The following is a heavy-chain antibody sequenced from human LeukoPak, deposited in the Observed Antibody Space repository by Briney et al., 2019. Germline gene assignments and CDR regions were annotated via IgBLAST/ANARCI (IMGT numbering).Heavy chain of an antibody. V-gene: IGHV1-8*03. CDR1: GGTFSSYA. CDR2: MNPNSGNT. CDR3: QAKGYCSSTSCYKGQTFNYYYMDV. Sequence: GASVKVSCKASGGTFSSYAISWVRQATGQGLEWMGWMNPNSGNTGYAQKFQGRVTITRNTSISTVYMELSSLRSEDTAVYYCQAKGYCSSTSCYKGQTFNYYYMDVWGKGTTVTVSS. D-gene: IGHD2-2*02. J-gene: IGHJ6*03.